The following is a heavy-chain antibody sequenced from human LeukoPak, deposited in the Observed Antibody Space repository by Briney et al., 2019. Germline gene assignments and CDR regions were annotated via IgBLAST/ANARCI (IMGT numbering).Heavy chain of an antibody. CDR2: MNPNSGDT. CDR3: ARTRGYSLGYSDY. D-gene: IGHD5-18*01. Sequence: SVNLSFKTSGYTFTSYDIHCVRQATAQGREFMGWMNPNSGDTVYAQKFQDRVTMTRNTSKSTAYMQLRGLSSEDTAVHYCARTRGYSLGYSDYWGQGALVNVSS. CDR1: GYTFTSYD. J-gene: IGHJ4*02. V-gene: IGHV1-8*01.